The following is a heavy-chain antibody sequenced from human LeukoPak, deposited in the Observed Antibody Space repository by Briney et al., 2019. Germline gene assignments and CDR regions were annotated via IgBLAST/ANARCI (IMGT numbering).Heavy chain of an antibody. CDR3: ARGSPTYYDFWSGSTAQYYYYGMDV. J-gene: IGHJ6*02. Sequence: SETLSLTCAVYGGSFSGYYWSWIRQPPGKGLEWIGEINHSGSTNYNPSLKSRVTISVDTSKNQFSLKLSSVTAADTAVYYCARGSPTYYDFWSGSTAQYYYYGMDVWGQGTTVTVSS. CDR2: INHSGST. CDR1: GGSFSGYY. V-gene: IGHV4-34*01. D-gene: IGHD3-3*01.